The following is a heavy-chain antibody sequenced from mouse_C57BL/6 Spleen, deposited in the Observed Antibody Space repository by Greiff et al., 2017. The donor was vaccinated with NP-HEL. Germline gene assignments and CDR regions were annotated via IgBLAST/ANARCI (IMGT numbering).Heavy chain of an antibody. CDR1: GYSITSGYY. D-gene: IGHD3-3*01. Sequence: DVHLVESGPGLVKPSQSLSLTCSVTGYSITSGYYWNWIRQFPGNKLEWMGYISYDGSNNYNPSLKNRISITRDTSKNQFFLKLNSVTTEDTATYYCAGQGPYAMDYWGQGTSVTVSS. CDR3: AGQGPYAMDY. CDR2: ISYDGSN. V-gene: IGHV3-6*01. J-gene: IGHJ4*01.